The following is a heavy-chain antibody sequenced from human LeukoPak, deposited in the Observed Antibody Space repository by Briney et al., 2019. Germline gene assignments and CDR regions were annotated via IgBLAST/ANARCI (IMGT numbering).Heavy chain of an antibody. V-gene: IGHV3-30*18. CDR3: AKNVMPTIVAPAFDP. CDR1: GFTFSTYG. J-gene: IGHJ5*02. D-gene: IGHD2-2*01. Sequence: PGRSLRLSCAASGFTFSTYGMHWVRQAPGKGLEWVAVMPYDGSNEYYADSVKGRFTISRDNSKNTLYLQMNSLRAEDTAVYYCAKNVMPTIVAPAFDPWGQGTLVTVSS. CDR2: MPYDGSNE.